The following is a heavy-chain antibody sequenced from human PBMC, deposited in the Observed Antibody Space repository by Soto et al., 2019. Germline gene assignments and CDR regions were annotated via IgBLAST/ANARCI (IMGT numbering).Heavy chain of an antibody. D-gene: IGHD2-2*01. Sequence: GGSLRLSCAASGFTFDDYAMHWVRQAPGKGLEWVSGISWNSGSIGYADSVKGRFTISRDNAKNSLYLQMNSLRAEDTALYYCAKDGHAVDYYFDYWGQGTLVTVSS. CDR1: GFTFDDYA. J-gene: IGHJ4*02. CDR3: AKDGHAVDYYFDY. V-gene: IGHV3-9*01. CDR2: ISWNSGSI.